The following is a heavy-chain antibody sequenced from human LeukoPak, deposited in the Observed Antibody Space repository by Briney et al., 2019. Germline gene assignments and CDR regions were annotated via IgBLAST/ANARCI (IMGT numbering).Heavy chain of an antibody. CDR2: INHSGST. CDR1: GGSFSGYY. J-gene: IGHJ6*02. Sequence: SETLSLTCAVYGGSFSGYYWSWIRQPPGKGLEWIGEINHSGSTNYNPSLKSRVTISVDTSKNQFSLKLSSVTAADTAVYYCARARYSSGWAPLYGMDVWGQGTTVTVSS. V-gene: IGHV4-34*01. D-gene: IGHD6-25*01. CDR3: ARARYSSGWAPLYGMDV.